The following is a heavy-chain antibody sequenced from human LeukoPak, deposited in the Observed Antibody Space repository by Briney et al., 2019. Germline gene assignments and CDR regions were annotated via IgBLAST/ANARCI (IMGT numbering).Heavy chain of an antibody. CDR1: GFTFSSYW. D-gene: IGHD5-12*01. Sequence: GGSLRLSCAAAGFTFSSYWMTWVRQARGKGLEWVANIKQGGSEKYSVDSVKGRFTISRDNAKHSLYLQMNSLRDEDTAVYYCARDRGRFDYWGQGTLVTVSS. V-gene: IGHV3-7*05. CDR3: ARDRGRFDY. CDR2: IKQGGSEK. J-gene: IGHJ4*02.